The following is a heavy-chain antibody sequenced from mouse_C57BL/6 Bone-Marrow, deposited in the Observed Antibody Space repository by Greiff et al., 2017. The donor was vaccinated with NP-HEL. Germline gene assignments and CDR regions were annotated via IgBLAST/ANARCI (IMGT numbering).Heavy chain of an antibody. CDR2: ISYSGST. V-gene: IGHV3-8*01. D-gene: IGHD1-1*01. Sequence: VHVKQSGPGLAKPSQTLSLTCSVTGYSITSDYWNWIRKFPGNKLEYMGYISYSGSTYYNPSLKSRISITRDTSKNQYYLQLNSLTTEDTATYYCARYYGSSYWYFDVWGTGTTVTVSS. CDR1: GYSITSDY. CDR3: ARYYGSSYWYFDV. J-gene: IGHJ1*03.